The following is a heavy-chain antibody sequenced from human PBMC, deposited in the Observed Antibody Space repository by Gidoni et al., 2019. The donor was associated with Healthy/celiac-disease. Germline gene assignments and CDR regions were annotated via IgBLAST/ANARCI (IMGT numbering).Heavy chain of an antibody. CDR1: GYTLTELS. Sequence: QVQLVQSGAEVKKPGASVKVSCKVSGYTLTELSMHWVRPAPGKGLEWMGGFDPEDGETIYAQKFQGRVTMTEDTSTDTAYMELSSLRSEDTAVYYCATGVPRITIFGVVRDYYYYGMDVWGQGTTVTVSS. J-gene: IGHJ6*02. V-gene: IGHV1-24*01. CDR3: ATGVPRITIFGVVRDYYYYGMDV. CDR2: FDPEDGET. D-gene: IGHD3-3*01.